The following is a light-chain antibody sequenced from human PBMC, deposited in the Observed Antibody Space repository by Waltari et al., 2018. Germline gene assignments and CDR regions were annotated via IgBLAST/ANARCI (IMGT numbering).Light chain of an antibody. V-gene: IGKV1-13*02. CDR1: QGISSA. CDR2: DAS. J-gene: IGKJ5*01. CDR3: QQFNSYPIT. Sequence: AIQLTQSPSSLSASVGDRVTITCRASQGISSALAWYQQKPGKAPKLLIYDASSVESGVSSRFSGSGSGTDFTLTISSLQPEDFATYYCQQFNSYPITFGQGTRLEIK.